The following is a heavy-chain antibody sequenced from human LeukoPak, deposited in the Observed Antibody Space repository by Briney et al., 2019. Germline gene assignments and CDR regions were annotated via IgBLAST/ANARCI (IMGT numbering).Heavy chain of an antibody. CDR1: GGSINSDVY. J-gene: IGHJ5*02. D-gene: IGHD3-16*01. Sequence: SETLSLTCTVSGGSINSDVYWNWIRQRPGEGLEWLGYIYYRGKTYYNPSLKSRLTISIDTSKTQFSLRLTSVTAADTAVYYCATTPRDYVFWLDPWGPGILVTVSS. CDR3: ATTPRDYVFWLDP. V-gene: IGHV4-31*03. CDR2: IYYRGKT.